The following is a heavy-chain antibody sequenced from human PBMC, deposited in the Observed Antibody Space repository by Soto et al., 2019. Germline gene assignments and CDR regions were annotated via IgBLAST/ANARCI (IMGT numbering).Heavy chain of an antibody. J-gene: IGHJ4*02. Sequence: TSETLSLTCAVSGGSISSGAYSWSWIRQPPGKGLEWVGYIYHSGSTYYNPSLKSRVTISVDRSKNQFSLKLSSVTAADTAVYYCARVYYDSSGQLFDYWGQGTLVTVS. CDR2: IYHSGST. CDR1: GGSISSGAYS. D-gene: IGHD3-22*01. V-gene: IGHV4-30-2*01. CDR3: ARVYYDSSGQLFDY.